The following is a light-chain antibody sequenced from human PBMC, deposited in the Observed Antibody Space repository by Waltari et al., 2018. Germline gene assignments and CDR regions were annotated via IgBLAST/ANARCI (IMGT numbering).Light chain of an antibody. CDR3: HSRDTTSTRV. CDR2: GYN. J-gene: IGLJ2*01. Sequence: SSELTQDPAMSVAPGQTVTITCHGDSLRRFFASWYQQRPGQAPFLVVYGYNNRPSGIPDRVSGSTAGGTAFLTITGAQADDEAVYFCHSRDTTSTRVFGGGTRLTV. V-gene: IGLV3-19*01. CDR1: SLRRFF.